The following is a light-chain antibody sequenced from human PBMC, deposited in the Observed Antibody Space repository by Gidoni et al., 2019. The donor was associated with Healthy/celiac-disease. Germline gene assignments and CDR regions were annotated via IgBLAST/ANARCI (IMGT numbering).Light chain of an antibody. V-gene: IGKV1-8*01. CDR3: QQYYSYPLA. CDR2: AAS. J-gene: IGKJ4*01. Sequence: AIRMTQSPSSFSASTGDRVTITWRASQGISSYLAWYQQKPGKAPKLLIYAASTLQSGVPSRFSGSGSGTDFTLTISCLQSEDFATYYCQQYYSYPLAFXGXTKVXIK. CDR1: QGISSY.